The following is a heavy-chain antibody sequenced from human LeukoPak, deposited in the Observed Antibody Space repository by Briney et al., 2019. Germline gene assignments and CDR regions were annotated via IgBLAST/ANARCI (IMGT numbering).Heavy chain of an antibody. J-gene: IGHJ4*02. CDR3: AKDLEFGSSSWYLDSVTKYYFDY. CDR2: ITNGGVTT. V-gene: IGHV3-23*01. CDR1: GFTFGSYA. D-gene: IGHD6-13*01. Sequence: GGSLRLSCAASGFTFGSYAMSWVRQTPGKSLEWVSIITNGGVTTYYADSVKGRFTISRDNSKNTLYLQMNSLRAEDTAVYYCAKDLEFGSSSWYLDSVTKYYFDYWGQGTLVTVSS.